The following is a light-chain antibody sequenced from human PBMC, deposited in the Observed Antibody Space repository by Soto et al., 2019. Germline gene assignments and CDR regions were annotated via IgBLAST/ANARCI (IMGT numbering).Light chain of an antibody. J-gene: IGLJ1*01. CDR2: EVS. Sequence: QSVLTQPASVSGSSGQSITISCTGTSSDVGGYNYVSWYQQHPGKAPKLMIYEVSNRPSGVSNRFSGSKSGHTASLTISGLQSVDEADYFCTSYTSSTTLDVFGTGTKVTVL. CDR3: TSYTSSTTLDV. V-gene: IGLV2-14*01. CDR1: SSDVGGYNY.